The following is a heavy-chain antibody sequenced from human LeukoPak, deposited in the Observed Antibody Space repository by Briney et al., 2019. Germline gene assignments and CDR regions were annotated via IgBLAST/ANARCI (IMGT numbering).Heavy chain of an antibody. V-gene: IGHV4-59*01. Sequence: SETLSLTCTVSGASINNYYWAWIRRPPRKELEWVGYIYYSGDTLYSPSLNSRVTISIDTSRTQFSLKLTSVTAADTALYYCARSTIFNAFDLWGLGTMVTVSS. CDR2: IYYSGDT. J-gene: IGHJ3*01. CDR3: ARSTIFNAFDL. CDR1: GASINNYY. D-gene: IGHD5-24*01.